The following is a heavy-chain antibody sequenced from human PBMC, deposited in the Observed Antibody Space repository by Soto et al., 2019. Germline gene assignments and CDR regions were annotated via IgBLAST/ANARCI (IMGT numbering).Heavy chain of an antibody. CDR3: ARLVVVAPVANA. CDR2: IFYTGTT. V-gene: IGHV4-39*02. D-gene: IGHD2-2*01. J-gene: IGHJ5*02. Sequence: SETLSLTCSVSGGSINYNSYYWGWIRQPPGKGLEWVGGIFYTGTTYYSPSLKDRVTISVDTSKNSFSLNLTSVAAADTAVYFCARLVVVAPVANAWGQGTLVTVSS. CDR1: GGSINYNSYY.